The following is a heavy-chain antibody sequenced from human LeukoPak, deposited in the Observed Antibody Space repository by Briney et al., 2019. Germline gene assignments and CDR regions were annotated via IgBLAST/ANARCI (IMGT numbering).Heavy chain of an antibody. D-gene: IGHD2-21*01. CDR1: GFTFSSYA. Sequence: AGGSLRLSCAASGFTFSSYAMSWVRQAPGKGLEWVSAISGSGGSTYYADSVKGRFTISRDNSKNTLYLQMNSLRAEDTAVYYCAKAGPLWWSYYYGMDVWGQGTTVTVSS. CDR2: ISGSGGST. V-gene: IGHV3-23*01. CDR3: AKAGPLWWSYYYGMDV. J-gene: IGHJ6*02.